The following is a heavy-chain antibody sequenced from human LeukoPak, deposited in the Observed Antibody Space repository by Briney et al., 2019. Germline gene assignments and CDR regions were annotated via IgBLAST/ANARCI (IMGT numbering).Heavy chain of an antibody. J-gene: IGHJ5*02. Sequence: ASVKVSCKASGYTFISYYIHWVRQAPGQGLEWLGWINPNSGGTNYAQKFQGRVTMTRDTSISTAYMELYRLRSDDTAVYYCAREGGRGYSDYDRVWFDPWGQGTLVTVSS. CDR3: AREGGRGYSDYDRVWFDP. CDR1: GYTFISYY. D-gene: IGHD5-12*01. CDR2: INPNSGGT. V-gene: IGHV1-2*02.